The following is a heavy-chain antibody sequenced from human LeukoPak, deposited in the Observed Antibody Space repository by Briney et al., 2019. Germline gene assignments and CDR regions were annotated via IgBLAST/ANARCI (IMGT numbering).Heavy chain of an antibody. V-gene: IGHV3-7*01. D-gene: IGHD2-8*01. CDR1: GFTFSRYA. Sequence: GGSLRLSCAASGFTFSRYAMSWVRQAPGKGLEWVANIKQDGSEKYYVDSVKGRFTISRGNAKNSLYLQMNSLRAEDTAVYYCARARPLGVSYYFDYWGQGTLVTVSS. CDR3: ARARPLGVSYYFDY. CDR2: IKQDGSEK. J-gene: IGHJ4*02.